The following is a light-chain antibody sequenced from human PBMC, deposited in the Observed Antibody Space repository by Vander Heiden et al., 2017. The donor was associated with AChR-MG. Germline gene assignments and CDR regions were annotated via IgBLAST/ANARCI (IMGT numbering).Light chain of an antibody. J-gene: IGLJ2*01. Sequence: LNQAPAVALALGQTVRITCQGDSLRSYYASWYQQKPGQAPVLVIYGKNNRPSGIPDRFSGSSSGNTASLTITGAQAEDEADYYCNSRDSSGNHVVFGGGTKLTVL. CDR1: SLRSYY. V-gene: IGLV3-19*01. CDR3: NSRDSSGNHVV. CDR2: GKN.